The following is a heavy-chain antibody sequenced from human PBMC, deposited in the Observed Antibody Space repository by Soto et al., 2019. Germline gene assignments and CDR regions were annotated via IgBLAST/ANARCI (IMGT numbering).Heavy chain of an antibody. CDR2: ISGSGGST. V-gene: IGHV3-23*01. CDR1: GFTFSSYA. D-gene: IGHD1-26*01. CDR3: AKLPTRIVGPTRRGSEYFQH. Sequence: GGSLRLSCAASGFTFSSYAMSWVRQAPGKGLEWVSAISGSGGSTYYADSVKGRFTISRDNSKNTLYLQMNSLRAEDTAVYYCAKLPTRIVGPTRRGSEYFQHWGQGTLVTVSS. J-gene: IGHJ1*01.